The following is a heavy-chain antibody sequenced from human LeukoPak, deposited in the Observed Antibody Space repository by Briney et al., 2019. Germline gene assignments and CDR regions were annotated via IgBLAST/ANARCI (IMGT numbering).Heavy chain of an antibody. J-gene: IGHJ4*02. CDR3: ARGIFTGGTYYGY. CDR1: GFTFSSYG. D-gene: IGHD1-26*01. CDR2: IWYDGSNK. V-gene: IGHV3-33*01. Sequence: GGSLRLSCAASGFTFSSYGMHWVRQAPGKGLEGVAVIWYDGSNKYYADSVKGGFTLSRENSKNTLYVQMNRLRAEDTAVYYCARGIFTGGTYYGYWGQGTLVTVSS.